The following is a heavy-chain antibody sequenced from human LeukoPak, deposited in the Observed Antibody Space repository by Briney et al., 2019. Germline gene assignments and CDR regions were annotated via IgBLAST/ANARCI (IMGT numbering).Heavy chain of an antibody. V-gene: IGHV1-2*02. CDR3: ARDQSDFDY. Sequence: GASVKVSCKASGGTFSSYAISWVRQAPGQGLEWMGWINPNSGGTNYAQKFQGRVTMTRDTSISTAYMELSRLRSDDTAVYYCARDQSDFDYWGQGTLVTVSS. J-gene: IGHJ4*02. CDR1: GGTFSSYA. CDR2: INPNSGGT.